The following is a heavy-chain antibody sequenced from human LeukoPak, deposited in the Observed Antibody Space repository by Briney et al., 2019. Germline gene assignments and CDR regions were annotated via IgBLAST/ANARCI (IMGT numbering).Heavy chain of an antibody. CDR2: ISYDGSNK. J-gene: IGHJ6*02. D-gene: IGHD5-18*01. Sequence: PGGSLRLSCAASGFTFRSYSMHWVRQAPGKGLEWVAVISYDGSNKYYADSVKGRFTISRDNSKNTLYLQMNSLREEDMAVYYCAREGYTYGVSLYYGLDVWGQGTTVTVSS. CDR3: AREGYTYGVSLYYGLDV. CDR1: GFTFRSYS. V-gene: IGHV3-30-3*01.